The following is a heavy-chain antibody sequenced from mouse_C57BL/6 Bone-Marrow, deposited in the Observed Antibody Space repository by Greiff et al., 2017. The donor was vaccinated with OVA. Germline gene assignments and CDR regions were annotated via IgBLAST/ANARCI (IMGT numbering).Heavy chain of an antibody. V-gene: IGHV1-18*01. CDR2: INSNNGGT. D-gene: IGHD2-4*01. CDR1: GYTFTDYN. CDR3: ARGGYYDYDGGAWFAY. Sequence: VQLKQSGPELAKPGASVKMPCKASGYTFTDYNMDWVKQSHGKSLEWIGDINSNNGGTIYNQKFKGKATLTVDKSSSTAYMELRSLTSEDTAVYYCARGGYYDYDGGAWFAYWGQGTLVTVSA. J-gene: IGHJ3*01.